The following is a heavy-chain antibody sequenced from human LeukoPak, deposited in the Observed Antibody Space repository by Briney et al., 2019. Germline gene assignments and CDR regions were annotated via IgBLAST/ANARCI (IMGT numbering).Heavy chain of an antibody. CDR2: ISGSGGST. V-gene: IGHV3-23*01. CDR3: AKTSHYDFWSGHQTNWFDP. Sequence: GGSLRLSCAASGFTFSSYAMSWVRQAPGKGLEWVSAISGSGGSTYYADSVKGRFTISRDNSKNTLYLQMNSLRAGDTAVYYCAKTSHYDFWSGHQTNWFDPWGQGTLVTVSS. J-gene: IGHJ5*02. D-gene: IGHD3-3*01. CDR1: GFTFSSYA.